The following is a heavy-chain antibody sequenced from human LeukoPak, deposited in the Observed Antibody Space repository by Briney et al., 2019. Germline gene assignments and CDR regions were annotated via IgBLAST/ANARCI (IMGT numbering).Heavy chain of an antibody. CDR1: GFTFSSYD. CDR3: ARGRRDYSGLDY. D-gene: IGHD2-15*01. CDR2: IGTAGDT. J-gene: IGHJ4*02. Sequence: GGSLRLSRAASGFTFSSYDMHWVRQATGKGLEWVSAIGTAGDTYYPGSVKGRFTISRENAKNSLYLQMNSLRAGDTAVYYCARGRRDYSGLDYWGQGTLVTVSS. V-gene: IGHV3-13*01.